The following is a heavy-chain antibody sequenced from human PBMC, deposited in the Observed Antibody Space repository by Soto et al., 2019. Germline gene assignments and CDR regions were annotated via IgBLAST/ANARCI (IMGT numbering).Heavy chain of an antibody. CDR3: ARDTTTTGGNWFDP. CDR1: GGSISSGGYY. Sequence: LSLTCTVSGGSISSGGYYWSWIRQHPGKGLEWIGYIYYSGSTYYNPSLKSRVTISVDTSKNQFSLKLSSVTAADTAVYYCARDTTTTGGNWFDPWGQGTLVTVSS. CDR2: IYYSGST. D-gene: IGHD1-26*01. V-gene: IGHV4-31*03. J-gene: IGHJ5*02.